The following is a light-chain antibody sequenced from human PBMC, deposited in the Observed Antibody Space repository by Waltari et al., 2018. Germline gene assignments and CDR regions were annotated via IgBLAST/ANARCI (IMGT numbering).Light chain of an antibody. CDR3: QVWDSTTNHPQVV. J-gene: IGLJ2*01. CDR1: NFGGKI. CDR2: QDT. Sequence: YVLTQPPSVSVAPGETARITFLGCNFGGKIVHWYQQRPGQAPFLVISQDTDRPSGIPGRFSGSNSGNPAALTISSVEVGDVADYSCQVWDSTTNHPQVVFGGGTKLTVL. V-gene: IGLV3-21*04.